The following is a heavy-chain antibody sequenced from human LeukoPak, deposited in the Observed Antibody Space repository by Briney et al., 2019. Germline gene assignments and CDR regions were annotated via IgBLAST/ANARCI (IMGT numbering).Heavy chain of an antibody. J-gene: IGHJ5*02. Sequence: SQTLSLTCAISGDSVSSNSAAWNWIRQSPSRGLEWLGRTYYRSKWYNDYAVSVKSRITINPDTSKNQFSLQLNSVTPEDTAVYYSARDLDAVDTAMVTRNRFDPWGQGTLVTVSS. D-gene: IGHD5-18*01. CDR1: GDSVSSNSAA. CDR3: ARDLDAVDTAMVTRNRFDP. V-gene: IGHV6-1*01. CDR2: TYYRSKWYN.